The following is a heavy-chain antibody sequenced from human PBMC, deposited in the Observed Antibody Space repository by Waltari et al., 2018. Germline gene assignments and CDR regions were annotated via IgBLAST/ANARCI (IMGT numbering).Heavy chain of an antibody. J-gene: IGHJ4*02. D-gene: IGHD3-16*02. CDR1: VDTFSSYA. V-gene: IGHV1-69*12. CDR2: IIPIFGTA. CDR3: ARGNYDYVWGSYPFDY. Sequence: QVQLVQSGAEVKKPGSSVKVSCKASVDTFSSYAISWVRQASGIGLEWMGGIIPIFGTANYAQKFQGRVTITADESTSTAYMELSSLRSEDTAVYYCARGNYDYVWGSYPFDYWGQGTLVTVSS.